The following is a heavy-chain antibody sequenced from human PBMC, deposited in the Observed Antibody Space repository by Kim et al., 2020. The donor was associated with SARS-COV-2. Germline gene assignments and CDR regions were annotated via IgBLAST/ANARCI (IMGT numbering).Heavy chain of an antibody. D-gene: IGHD7-27*01. CDR3: ARISSTWGGMDV. Sequence: YEESVKGRFTISRDNSKNTLYLQMNSLRAEYTAVYYCARISSTWGGMDVWGQGTTVTVSS. V-gene: IGHV3-33*01. J-gene: IGHJ6*02.